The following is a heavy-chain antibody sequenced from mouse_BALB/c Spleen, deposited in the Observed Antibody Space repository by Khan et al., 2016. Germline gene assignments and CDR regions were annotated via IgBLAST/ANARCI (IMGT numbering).Heavy chain of an antibody. CDR1: GYTFSSYW. CDR3: ARSGYRSLNY. J-gene: IGHJ2*01. V-gene: IGHV1-9*01. D-gene: IGHD2-14*01. CDR2: ILPGSGST. Sequence: QVQLQQSGAELMKPGASVKISCKATGYTFSSYWIEWVKQRPGHGLEWIGEILPGSGSTYYNEKFKGKATFTADTSSNTAYMQLSSLTSEDSAVYYCARSGYRSLNYWGQGTTLTVSS.